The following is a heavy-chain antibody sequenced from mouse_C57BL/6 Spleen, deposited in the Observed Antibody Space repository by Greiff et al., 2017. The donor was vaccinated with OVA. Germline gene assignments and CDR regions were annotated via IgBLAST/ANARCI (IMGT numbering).Heavy chain of an antibody. CDR1: GFTFSDAW. D-gene: IGHD2-4*01. CDR3: TYDYDEYFDV. CDR2: IRNKANNHAT. J-gene: IGHJ1*03. Sequence: EVQLVESGGGLVQPGGSMKLSCAASGFTFSDAWMDWVRQSPEKGLEWVAEIRNKANNHATYYAESVKGRLTNSRDDSKSSVYLQMNNLRAEDTGIYYCTYDYDEYFDVWGTGTTVTVSS. V-gene: IGHV6-6*01.